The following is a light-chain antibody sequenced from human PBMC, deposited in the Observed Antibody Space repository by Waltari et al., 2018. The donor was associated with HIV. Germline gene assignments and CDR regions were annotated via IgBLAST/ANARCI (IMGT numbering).Light chain of an antibody. CDR3: QTWGTGILV. CDR1: SGHSSYA. CDR2: LNSDGSH. Sequence: QLVLTQSPSASASLGASVKLTCPLSSGHSSYAIAWHQQQPEKGPRYLMKLNSDGSHSKGDGIPDRFSGSSSGAERYLTISSLQSEDEADYYCQTWGTGILVFGGGTNLTVL. V-gene: IGLV4-69*01. J-gene: IGLJ3*02.